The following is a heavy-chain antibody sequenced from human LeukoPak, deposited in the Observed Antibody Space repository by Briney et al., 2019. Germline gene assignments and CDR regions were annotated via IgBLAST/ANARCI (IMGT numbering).Heavy chain of an antibody. Sequence: GGSLRLSCAASGFTLSSYSMNWVRQAPGKGLEWVSSISRSSAYIYYADSVKGRFTISRDNSKNTLYLQMNSLRAEDTAVYYCAKDPYYYDSSGYPDAFDIWGQGTMVTVSS. V-gene: IGHV3-21*04. D-gene: IGHD3-22*01. CDR1: GFTLSSYS. CDR3: AKDPYYYDSSGYPDAFDI. J-gene: IGHJ3*02. CDR2: ISRSSAYI.